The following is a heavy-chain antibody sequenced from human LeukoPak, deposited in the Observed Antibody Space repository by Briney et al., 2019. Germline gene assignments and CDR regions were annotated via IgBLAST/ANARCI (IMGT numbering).Heavy chain of an antibody. CDR1: GFTFSSYW. Sequence: GGSLRLSCAASGFTFSSYWMSRVRQAPGEGLEWVANIKQDGSEKYYVDSVKGRFTISRDNAKNSLYLQMNSLRAEDTAVYYCARDGVLLWFGEEGFFDYWGQGTLVTVSS. J-gene: IGHJ4*02. D-gene: IGHD3-10*01. CDR2: IKQDGSEK. V-gene: IGHV3-7*01. CDR3: ARDGVLLWFGEEGFFDY.